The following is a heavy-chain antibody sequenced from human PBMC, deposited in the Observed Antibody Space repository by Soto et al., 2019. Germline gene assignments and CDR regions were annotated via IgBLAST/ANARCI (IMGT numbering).Heavy chain of an antibody. J-gene: IGHJ6*02. D-gene: IGHD5-12*01. CDR1: GYTFTGYY. Sequence: ASVKFPGKASGYTFTGYYMHWVREAPGQGLEWMGWINPNSGGTNYAQKFQGRVTMTRDTSISTAYMELSRLRSDDTAVYYCASGEYSGYPYYYGMDVWGQGTTVTVSS. V-gene: IGHV1-2*02. CDR2: INPNSGGT. CDR3: ASGEYSGYPYYYGMDV.